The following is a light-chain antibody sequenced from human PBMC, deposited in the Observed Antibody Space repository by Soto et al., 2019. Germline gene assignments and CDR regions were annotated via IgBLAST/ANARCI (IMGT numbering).Light chain of an antibody. CDR2: DAY. J-gene: IGKJ3*01. CDR3: HHYNRSPIFT. CDR1: QSISSNY. V-gene: IGKV3-20*01. Sequence: EIVLTQSPGTLSLSPGDRATLSCRASQSISSNYLAWYQQRPGQAPRLLMYDAYSRAAGIPDRFSGSGSGTDFTLTISRLEPEDFAVFYCHHYNRSPIFTFGPGTTVEIK.